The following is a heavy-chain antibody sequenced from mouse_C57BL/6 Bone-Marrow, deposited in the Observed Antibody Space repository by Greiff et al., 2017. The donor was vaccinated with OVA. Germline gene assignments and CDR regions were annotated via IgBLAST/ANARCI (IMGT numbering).Heavy chain of an antibody. CDR2: IYPRSGNT. Sequence: VKLVESGAELARPGASVKLSCKASGYTFTSYGISWVKQRTGQGLEWIGEIYPRSGNTYYNEKFKGKATLTADKSSSTAYMELRSLTSEDSAVYFCARRALFAYWGQGTLVTVSA. V-gene: IGHV1-81*01. CDR3: ARRALFAY. CDR1: GYTFTSYG. J-gene: IGHJ3*01.